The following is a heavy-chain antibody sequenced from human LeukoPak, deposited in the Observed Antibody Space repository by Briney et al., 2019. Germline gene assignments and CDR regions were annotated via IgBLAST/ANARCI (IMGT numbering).Heavy chain of an antibody. D-gene: IGHD4-17*01. Sequence: GGSLRLSCAASGFTFTTYARNWVPQGPGNGLEWGLGISGGGDNAYYAHSVNGRFTISRDNSQNTVSLQLTSLTADDTALYYCAKDLALASTGCGFDVWGRGTRVAVSS. CDR2: ISGGGDNA. CDR3: AKDLALASTGCGFDV. V-gene: IGHV3-23*01. CDR1: GFTFTTYA. J-gene: IGHJ4*03.